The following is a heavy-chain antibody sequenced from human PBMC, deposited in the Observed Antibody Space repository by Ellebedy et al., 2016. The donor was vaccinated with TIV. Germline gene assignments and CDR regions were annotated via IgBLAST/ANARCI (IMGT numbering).Heavy chain of an antibody. CDR2: IWHDGSEK. CDR1: GFTFSTYG. V-gene: IGHV3-33*01. Sequence: PGGSLRLSCAASGFTFSTYGMHWVRQAPGKGLEWVAVIWHDGSEKFYVDSVKGRFTIFRDNSESTVDLQMNSLRTEDTAVYYCAREVQPLSTKFDYWGQGTLVTVSS. J-gene: IGHJ4*02. D-gene: IGHD5-24*01. CDR3: AREVQPLSTKFDY.